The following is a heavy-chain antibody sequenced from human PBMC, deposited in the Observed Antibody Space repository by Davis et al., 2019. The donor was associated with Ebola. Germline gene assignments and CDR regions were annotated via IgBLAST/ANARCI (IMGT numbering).Heavy chain of an antibody. Sequence: PGGSLRLSCADSGVTVSSNYMSWVRQAPGKGLEWVGRVRSKANFYETSYGASVRGRFIIFRDDSKKMAYLQMNSLQTGDTAIYYCTVRFDYWGRGTLVTVTS. CDR2: VRSKANFYET. CDR3: TVRFDY. CDR1: GVTVSSNY. V-gene: IGHV3-73*01. J-gene: IGHJ4*02.